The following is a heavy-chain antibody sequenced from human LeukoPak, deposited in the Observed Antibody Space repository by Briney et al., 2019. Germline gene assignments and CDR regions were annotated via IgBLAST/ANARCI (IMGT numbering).Heavy chain of an antibody. J-gene: IGHJ4*02. V-gene: IGHV3-33*01. CDR1: GFTFSSYG. CDR2: IWYDGSNK. CDR3: ARRGDGYTKPAFDY. Sequence: PGGSLRLSCAASGFTFSSYGMHWVRQAPGKGLEWVAVIWYDGSNKHYADSVKGRFTISRDNSKNTLYLQMNSLRAEDTAVYYCARRGDGYTKPAFDYWGQGTLVTVSS. D-gene: IGHD5-24*01.